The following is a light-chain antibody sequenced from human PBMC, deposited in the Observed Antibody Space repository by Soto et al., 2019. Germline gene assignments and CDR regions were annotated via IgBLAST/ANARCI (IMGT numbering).Light chain of an antibody. V-gene: IGKV3D-20*02. CDR1: QSVSSTY. Sequence: EIVLTQSPGTLSLSPGERATLSCRASQSVSSTYLIWYQQKPGQAPRLLIYGASSRATGIPARFSGSGSGTDFTLTISSLEPEDFAVYYCQQRYNWPPLTFGGGTKVDIK. CDR3: QQRYNWPPLT. CDR2: GAS. J-gene: IGKJ4*01.